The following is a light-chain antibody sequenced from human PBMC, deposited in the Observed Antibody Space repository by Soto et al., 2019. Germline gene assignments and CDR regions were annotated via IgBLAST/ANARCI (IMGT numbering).Light chain of an antibody. CDR2: AAY. V-gene: IGKV1-27*01. CDR3: QKYNSAPLT. Sequence: DIQMTQSPSSLSACVGDRVTITCRASQGISNYLAWYQQKPGKVPKLLIYAAYTLQSGVPSRFSGSGSGTDFTLTISSLQPEDAAPYYCQKYNSAPLTFGRGPKVEIK. CDR1: QGISNY. J-gene: IGKJ4*01.